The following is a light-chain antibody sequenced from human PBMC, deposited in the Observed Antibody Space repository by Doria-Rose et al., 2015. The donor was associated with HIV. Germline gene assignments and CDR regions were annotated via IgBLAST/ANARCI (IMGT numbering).Light chain of an antibody. V-gene: IGKV2D-29*02. CDR3: KQTMLLPVT. CDR1: QSLVNSDGKTY. Sequence: TQSPLSLSVTPGQPASISCRSSQSLVNSDGKTYLYWYLQKSGQSPQLLIYEVSNRFSGVRDWFSGSGSGTDFTLKISRVEPEDVGVYYCKQTMLLPVTFGPGTTVDIK. CDR2: EVS. J-gene: IGKJ3*01.